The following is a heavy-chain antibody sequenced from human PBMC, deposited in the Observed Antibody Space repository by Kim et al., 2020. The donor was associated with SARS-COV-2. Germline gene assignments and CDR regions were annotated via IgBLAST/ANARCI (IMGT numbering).Heavy chain of an antibody. Sequence: AHKFQGRVTMTRDTYISTAYMELSRLRSDDKAVYYCAREKMYSSGWYDYWGQGTLVTVSS. CDR3: AREKMYSSGWYDY. D-gene: IGHD6-19*01. V-gene: IGHV1-2*07. J-gene: IGHJ4*02.